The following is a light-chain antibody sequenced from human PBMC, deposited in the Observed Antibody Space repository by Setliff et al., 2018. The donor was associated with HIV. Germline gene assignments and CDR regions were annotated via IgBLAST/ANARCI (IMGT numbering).Light chain of an antibody. CDR1: SGHTNFP. J-gene: IGLJ1*01. V-gene: IGLV4-69*01. Sequence: QPVLAQSPSAFASLGASVKLTCSLSSGHTNFPIAWHQQQPEKGPRYLMQVNPDGSHIKGDGIPDRFSGSSSGADRYLIIASLQSEDEADYYCQTWDTAVYVFGAGTRSPS. CDR3: QTWDTAVYV. CDR2: VNPDGSH.